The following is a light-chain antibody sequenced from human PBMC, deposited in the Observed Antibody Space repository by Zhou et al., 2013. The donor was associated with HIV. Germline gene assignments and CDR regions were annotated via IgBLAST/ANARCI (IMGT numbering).Light chain of an antibody. J-gene: IGKJ4*01. CDR2: AAS. CDR3: QQYKIYPLT. CDR1: QGIGTY. Sequence: DVQMTQSPSSLSASVGDRVTITCRASQGIGTYLAWYQQKPGEVPRLLIYAASTLQSGVPSKFSGSGSGTDFTLTISSLQPEDFATYYCQQYKIYPLTFGGGTKVEI. V-gene: IGKV1-16*02.